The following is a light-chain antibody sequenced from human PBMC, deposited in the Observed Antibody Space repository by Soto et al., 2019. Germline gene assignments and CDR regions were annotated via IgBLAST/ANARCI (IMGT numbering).Light chain of an antibody. J-gene: IGLJ1*01. Sequence: QSALTQPPSASGSPGQSVTISCTGTSSDVGGYNYVSWFQQHPGKAPKLMIYEVGKRPPGVPDRFSGSKSGNTASLTVSGLQAEDEADYYCTSYAGSTFYVFGTGTKGTVL. CDR3: TSYAGSTFYV. CDR2: EVG. CDR1: SSDVGGYNY. V-gene: IGLV2-8*01.